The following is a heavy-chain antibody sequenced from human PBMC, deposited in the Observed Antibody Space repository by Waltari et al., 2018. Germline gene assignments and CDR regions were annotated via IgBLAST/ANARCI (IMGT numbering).Heavy chain of an antibody. CDR1: GFTFSSYA. CDR2: ISSNGGST. J-gene: IGHJ1*01. Sequence: EVQLVESGGGLVQPGGSLGVSCPAAGFTFSSYAMHWVRQAPGKGLEYVSAISSNGGSTYYANSVKCRFTISRDNSKNTLYLQMGSLRAEDMAVYYCARDLTTWGQGTLVTVSS. CDR3: ARDLTT. D-gene: IGHD1-1*01. V-gene: IGHV3-64*01.